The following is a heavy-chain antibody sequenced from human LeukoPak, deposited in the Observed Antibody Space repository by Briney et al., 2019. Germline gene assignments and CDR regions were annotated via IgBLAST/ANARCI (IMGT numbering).Heavy chain of an antibody. CDR3: ARVVGTDEGADY. J-gene: IGHJ4*02. CDR1: GFTFRHYW. Sequence: GGSLRLSCAASGFTFRHYWMNWVRQASEKGLEWVANIKPDGSEKRYADSVKGRFTISRDNAENSLYLQMNSLRAEDTAVYYCARVVGTDEGADYWGQGTLVTVSS. CDR2: IKPDGSEK. V-gene: IGHV3-7*04. D-gene: IGHD1-7*01.